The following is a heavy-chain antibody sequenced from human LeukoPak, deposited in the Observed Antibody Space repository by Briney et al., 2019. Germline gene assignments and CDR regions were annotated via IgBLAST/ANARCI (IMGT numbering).Heavy chain of an antibody. J-gene: IGHJ4*02. V-gene: IGHV3-33*01. CDR3: ARPNNIAAAGAFDY. CDR1: GFTFSSYG. CDR2: IWYDGSNK. D-gene: IGHD6-13*01. Sequence: PGGSLRLSCAASGFTFSSYGMHWVPEAPSHGLEGGAVIWYDGSNKYYADSVKGRFTISRDNSKNTLYLQINSLRAEDTAVYYCARPNNIAAAGAFDYWGQGTLVTVSS.